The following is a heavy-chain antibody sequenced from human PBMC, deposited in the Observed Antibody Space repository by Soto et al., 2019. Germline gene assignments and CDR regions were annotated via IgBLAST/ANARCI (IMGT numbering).Heavy chain of an antibody. CDR3: AKDGASYNYGMEV. Sequence: VGSLRLSCAASGFTLSSYGMHWVRQAPGKGLEWVAVISYDGSNKYYADSVKGRFTISRDNSKNTLYLQMNSLRAEDTAVYYCAKDGASYNYGMEVWGQGTTVTVSS. CDR1: GFTLSSYG. CDR2: ISYDGSNK. V-gene: IGHV3-30*18. D-gene: IGHD3-10*01. J-gene: IGHJ6*02.